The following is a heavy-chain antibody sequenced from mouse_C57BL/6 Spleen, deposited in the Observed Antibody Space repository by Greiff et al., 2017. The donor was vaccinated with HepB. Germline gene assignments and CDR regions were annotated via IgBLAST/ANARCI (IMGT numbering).Heavy chain of an antibody. Sequence: DVKLVESGGGLVKPGGSLKLSCAASGFTFSSYTMSWVRQTPEKRLEWVATISGGGGNTYYPDSVKGRFTISRDNAKNTLYLQMSSLRSEDTALYYCARLDSSGYVGVDYWGQGTSVTVSS. CDR1: GFTFSSYT. V-gene: IGHV5-9*01. D-gene: IGHD3-2*02. CDR3: ARLDSSGYVGVDY. J-gene: IGHJ4*01. CDR2: ISGGGGNT.